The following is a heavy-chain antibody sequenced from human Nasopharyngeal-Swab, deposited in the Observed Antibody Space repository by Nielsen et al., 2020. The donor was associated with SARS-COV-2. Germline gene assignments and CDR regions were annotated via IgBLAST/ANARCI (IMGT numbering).Heavy chain of an antibody. CDR1: GGSISSSSYY. CDR3: ARTESESLWSRKQNWFDP. V-gene: IGHV4-39*02. CDR2: IYYSGST. J-gene: IGHJ5*02. D-gene: IGHD3-10*01. Sequence: TEALTCTVWGGSISSSSYYGGWSRKPPGKGLEWIGSIYYSGSTYYNPSLKSRVTISVDTSKNHFSLKLSSVTAADTAVYYCARTESESLWSRKQNWFDPWGQGTLVTVSS.